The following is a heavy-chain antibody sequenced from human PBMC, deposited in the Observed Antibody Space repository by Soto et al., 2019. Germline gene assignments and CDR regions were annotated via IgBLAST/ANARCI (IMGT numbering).Heavy chain of an antibody. D-gene: IGHD5-12*01. CDR2: ISARGGSS. CDR1: GGSFNYYA. CDR3: AKGSSEYSAGFDH. V-gene: IGHV3-23*01. J-gene: IGHJ4*02. Sequence: EVQLLESGGGLVQPGGSLRLACEASGGSFNYYAMVWVRQAPGQGLEWVSVISARGGSSHFADSVKGRFTISIDYSKHMRSLQMNNLRSDDTATYFSAKGSSEYSAGFDHWGQGTLVRVSS.